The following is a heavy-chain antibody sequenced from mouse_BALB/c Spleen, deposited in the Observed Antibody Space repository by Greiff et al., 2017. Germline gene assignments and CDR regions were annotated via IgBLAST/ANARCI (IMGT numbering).Heavy chain of an antibody. J-gene: IGHJ4*01. CDR2: ISSGSSTI. V-gene: IGHV5-17*02. D-gene: IGHD2-4*01. CDR3: ARDYDYAMDY. Sequence: EVQRVESGGGLVQPGGSRKLSCAASGFTFSSFGMHWVRQAPEKGLEWVAYISSGSSTIYYADTVKGRFTISRDNPKNTLFLQMTSLRYEDTAMYYCARDYDYAMDYWGQGTSVTVSS. CDR1: GFTFSSFG.